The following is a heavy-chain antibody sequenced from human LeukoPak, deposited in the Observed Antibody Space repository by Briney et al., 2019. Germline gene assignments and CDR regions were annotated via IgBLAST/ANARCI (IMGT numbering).Heavy chain of an antibody. V-gene: IGHV3-23*01. CDR2: IDTSGGST. CDR3: ATDVGTVFFDN. J-gene: IGHJ4*02. Sequence: SGGSLRLSCAASGFTFSNYAMAWVRQTPGKGLEWVSTIDTSGGSTHYADSVKGRFTISRDNPKNTMYLQMNSLRVEDTAIYYCATDVGTVFFDNWGRGTVVTVSS. D-gene: IGHD3/OR15-3a*01. CDR1: GFTFSNYA.